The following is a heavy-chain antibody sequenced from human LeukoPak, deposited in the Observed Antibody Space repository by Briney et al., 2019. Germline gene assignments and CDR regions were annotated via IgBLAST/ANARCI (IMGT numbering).Heavy chain of an antibody. CDR1: GGSSSGYY. V-gene: IGHV4-34*01. CDR2: INHSGST. J-gene: IGHJ4*02. D-gene: IGHD3-9*01. CDR3: ARVDRYFDRIDY. Sequence: SETLSLTCAVYGGSSSGYYWSWIRQPPGKGLEWIGEINHSGSTNYNPSLKSRVTISVDTSKNQFSLKLSSVTAADTAVYYCARVDRYFDRIDYWGQGTLVTVSS.